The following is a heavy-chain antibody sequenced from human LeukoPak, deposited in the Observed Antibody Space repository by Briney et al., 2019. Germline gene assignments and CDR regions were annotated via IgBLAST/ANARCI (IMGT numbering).Heavy chain of an antibody. V-gene: IGHV4-38-2*02. CDR2: IYHSGTT. Sequence: SGTLSLTCTVSAYSISDGWVWGMIRQPPGKGLEWIGSIYHSGTTYYNPSLKSRVTMSVDTSNNQFSLTLTSVTAADTAMYYCSRLSHVAGAPKVSWFDPWGQGTLVTVSS. J-gene: IGHJ5*02. CDR1: AYSISDGWV. CDR3: SRLSHVAGAPKVSWFDP. D-gene: IGHD1-26*01.